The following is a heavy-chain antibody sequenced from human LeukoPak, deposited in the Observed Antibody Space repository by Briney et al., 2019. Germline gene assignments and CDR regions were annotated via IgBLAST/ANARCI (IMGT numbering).Heavy chain of an antibody. CDR1: GFTFSSYD. CDR3: ARKAATSWVFDY. CDR2: IGTAGDT. J-gene: IGHJ4*02. V-gene: IGHV3-13*01. Sequence: GSLRLSCAASGFTFSSYDMHWVRQATGKGLEWVSAIGTAGDTYYPGSVKGRFTISRENAKNSLYLQMNSLRAGDTAVYYCARKAATSWVFDYWGQGTLVTVSS. D-gene: IGHD2-15*01.